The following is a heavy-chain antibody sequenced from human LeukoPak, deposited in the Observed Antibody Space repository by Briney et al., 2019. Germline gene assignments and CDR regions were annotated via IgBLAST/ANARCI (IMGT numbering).Heavy chain of an antibody. V-gene: IGHV4-59*01. D-gene: IGHD2-15*01. J-gene: IGHJ3*02. CDR1: GGSISSYY. Sequence: SETLSLTXTVSGGSISSYYWSWIRQPPGKGLEWIGYIYYSGSTNYNPSLKSRVTISVDTSKNQFSLKLSSVTAADTAVYYCARGAGLPRAFDIWGQGTMVTVSS. CDR3: ARGAGLPRAFDI. CDR2: IYYSGST.